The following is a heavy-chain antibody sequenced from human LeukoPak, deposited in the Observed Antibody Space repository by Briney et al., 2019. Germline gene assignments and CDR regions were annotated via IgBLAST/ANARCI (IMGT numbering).Heavy chain of an antibody. CDR2: ISSSKNYI. D-gene: IGHD3-22*01. CDR3: ARRNYYDSTGYDDY. J-gene: IGHJ4*02. CDR1: GFAFSSYS. V-gene: IGHV3-21*01. Sequence: GGSMRLSCAASGFAFSSYSMNWVRQAPGKGLEWVSSISSSKNYIFYADSVKGRFTVSRDNAKSSLYLQMNSLRADDTAVYYCARRNYYDSTGYDDYWGQGTLVTVSS.